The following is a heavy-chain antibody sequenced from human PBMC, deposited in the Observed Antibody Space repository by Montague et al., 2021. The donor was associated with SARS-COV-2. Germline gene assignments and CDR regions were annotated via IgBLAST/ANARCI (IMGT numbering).Heavy chain of an antibody. CDR2: IYYSGNT. D-gene: IGHD3-3*01. J-gene: IGHJ4*02. Sequence: SETLSLTCTVSGGSISSSSYYWGWIRQPPGKGLEWIGNIYYSGNTYYNPSLKSRVTISVDTSKNQFSLKLSSVTAADMAVYYCANMGVGRITIFGVVSRGGLDYWGQGTLVTVSS. CDR1: GGSISSSSYY. V-gene: IGHV4-39*01. CDR3: ANMGVGRITIFGVVSRGGLDY.